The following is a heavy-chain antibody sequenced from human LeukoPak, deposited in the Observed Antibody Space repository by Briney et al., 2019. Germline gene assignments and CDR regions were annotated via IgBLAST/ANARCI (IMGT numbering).Heavy chain of an antibody. CDR3: ARDWDGYNFAFDI. D-gene: IGHD5-24*01. J-gene: IGHJ3*02. CDR2: IYHSGST. CDR1: GYSISSGYY. Sequence: SETLSLTCTVSGYSISSGYYWGWIRQPPGKGLEWIGSIYHSGSTYYNPSLKSRVTISVDKSKNQFSLKLSSVTAADTAVYYCARDWDGYNFAFDIWGQGTMVTVSS. V-gene: IGHV4-38-2*02.